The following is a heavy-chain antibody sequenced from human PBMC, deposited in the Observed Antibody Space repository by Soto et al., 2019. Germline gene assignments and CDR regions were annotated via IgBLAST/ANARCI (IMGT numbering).Heavy chain of an antibody. J-gene: IGHJ4*02. CDR3: GRGRSGQIVIFY. D-gene: IGHD1-26*01. CDR2: IGPESGAT. Sequence: ASVKVSCKTSGYTFSGHYIHWVRQAPQQGPEWMGEIGPESGATRYAEKFRGRVTMTMDTSITTVYMELRNLSPDDTAVYYCGRGRSGQIVIFYWGQGTPVTVSS. CDR1: GYTFSGHY. V-gene: IGHV1-2*02.